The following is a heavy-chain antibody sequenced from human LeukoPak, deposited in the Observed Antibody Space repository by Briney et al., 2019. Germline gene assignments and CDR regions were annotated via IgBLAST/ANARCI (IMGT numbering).Heavy chain of an antibody. CDR2: IHSSGST. CDR1: GDSIGNYH. Sequence: SETLSLTCTVSGDSIGNYHWSWIRQPAGKGLVWAAQIHSSGSTTYNPPLKSRVTMSIDTTEERVSLTIKSVTAADTAFYYCARRDFISGCSFDDWGQGILVTVSS. J-gene: IGHJ4*02. D-gene: IGHD5-12*01. V-gene: IGHV4-4*07. CDR3: ARRDFISGCSFDD.